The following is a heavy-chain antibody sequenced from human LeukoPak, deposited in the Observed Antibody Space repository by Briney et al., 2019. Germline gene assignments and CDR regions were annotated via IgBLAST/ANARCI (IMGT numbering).Heavy chain of an antibody. V-gene: IGHV3-7*01. CDR2: MKQDGSMK. J-gene: IGHJ6*02. D-gene: IGHD1-1*01. CDR1: GFTFRSYW. CDR3: ARDDYQLGSYYYGMDV. Sequence: GGSLRLSCAASGFTFRSYWMTWVRQAPGKGLEWVANMKQDGSMKYYVDSVKGRFTVSRDNAQNSLYLQMNSLRVEDTAVYYCARDDYQLGSYYYGMDVWGQGTTVTVSS.